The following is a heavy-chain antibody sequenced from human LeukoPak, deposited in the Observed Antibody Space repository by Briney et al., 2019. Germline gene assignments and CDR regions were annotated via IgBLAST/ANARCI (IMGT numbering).Heavy chain of an antibody. V-gene: IGHV1-3*01. Sequence: ASVKVSCRASGYTFTSYAMHWVRQAPGQRLEWMGWINAGNGNTKYSPKFQGRVTITRDTSASTAYMELSSLRSEDTAVYYCASRIPTGGDSSGYYYVQGYTYWGQGTLVTVSS. CDR1: GYTFTSYA. CDR3: ASRIPTGGDSSGYYYVQGYTY. D-gene: IGHD3-22*01. J-gene: IGHJ4*02. CDR2: INAGNGNT.